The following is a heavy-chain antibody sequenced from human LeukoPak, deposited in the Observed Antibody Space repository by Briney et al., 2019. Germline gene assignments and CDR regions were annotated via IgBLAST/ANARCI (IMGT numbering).Heavy chain of an antibody. D-gene: IGHD6-19*01. J-gene: IGHJ4*02. CDR2: ISGSGGST. CDR3: AKSGQWLVPQGLDY. CDR1: GFTFSSYA. V-gene: IGHV3-23*01. Sequence: GGSLRLPCAASGFTFSSYAMSWVRQAPGKGLEWVSAISGSGGSTYYADSVKGRFTISRDNSKNTLYLQMNSLRAEDTAVYYCAKSGQWLVPQGLDYWGQGTLVTVSS.